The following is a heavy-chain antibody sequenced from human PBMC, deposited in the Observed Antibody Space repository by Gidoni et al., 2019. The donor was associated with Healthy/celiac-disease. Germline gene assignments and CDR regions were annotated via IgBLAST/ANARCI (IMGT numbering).Heavy chain of an antibody. V-gene: IGHV6-1*01. J-gene: IGHJ6*03. CDR2: TYYTSKWYN. CDR1: GDSAASNSAA. D-gene: IGHD4-17*01. CDR3: ARELRETYYYYYMDV. Sequence: QVQQQQSGPGLGKPSQTLSLTCAISGDSAASNSAAWNWIRQSPLRGLEWLGRTYYTSKWYNDYAVSVKSRITINPDTSKNQFSLQLISVTPEDTAVYYCARELRETYYYYYMDVWCKVTTVTVSS.